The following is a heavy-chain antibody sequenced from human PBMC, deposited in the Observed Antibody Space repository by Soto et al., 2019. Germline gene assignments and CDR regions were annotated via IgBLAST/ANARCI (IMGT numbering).Heavy chain of an antibody. CDR2: IVGSGGST. V-gene: IGHV3-23*01. Sequence: GGSLRLSCAASGFTFSSYAMSWVRQAPGKGLEWVSAIVGSGGSTYYADSVKGRFTISRDNSKNTLFLQMNSLRAEDTAVYYCAKVFMTTVSPFDYRGQGTLVTVSS. D-gene: IGHD4-17*01. CDR1: GFTFSSYA. CDR3: AKVFMTTVSPFDY. J-gene: IGHJ4*02.